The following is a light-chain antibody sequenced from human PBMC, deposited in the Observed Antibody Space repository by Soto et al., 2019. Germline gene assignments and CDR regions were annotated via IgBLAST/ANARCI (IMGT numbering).Light chain of an antibody. Sequence: DIQMTQSPSTLSASVGDRVTITCRASQSISSWLAWYQQKPGKAPKLLIYDASSLESGVPSRFSGSGSGTEFTLTISRLEPEDFAVYYCQQYGSSPLFGGGTKVEIK. CDR3: QQYGSSPL. J-gene: IGKJ4*01. CDR1: QSISSW. V-gene: IGKV1-5*01. CDR2: DAS.